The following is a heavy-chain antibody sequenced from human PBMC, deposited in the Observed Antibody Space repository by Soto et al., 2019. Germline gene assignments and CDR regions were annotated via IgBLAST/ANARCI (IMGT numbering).Heavy chain of an antibody. CDR2: INAGNGNT. Sequence: GASVKVSCKASGYTFTSYAMLWVRQAPGQRLEWMGWINAGNGNTKYSQKFQGRVTITRDTSASTAYMELSSLRSDDTAVYYCARDGSVTMIVSGVLDYWGQGTLVTVSS. V-gene: IGHV1-3*01. J-gene: IGHJ4*02. CDR1: GYTFTSYA. CDR3: ARDGSVTMIVSGVLDY. D-gene: IGHD3-22*01.